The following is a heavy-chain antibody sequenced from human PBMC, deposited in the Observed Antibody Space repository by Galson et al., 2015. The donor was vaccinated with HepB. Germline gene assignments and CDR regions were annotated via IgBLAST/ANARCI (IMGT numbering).Heavy chain of an antibody. CDR3: ARDLAVALSGPLDY. V-gene: IGHV3-7*03. Sequence: SLRLSCAASGFTFSSYWMSWVRQAPGKGLEWVANIKQDGSEKYYVDSVKGRFTISRDNPKNSLYLQMNSLRVEDTAVYYCARDLAVALSGPLDYWGQGTLVTVSS. CDR1: GFTFSSYW. J-gene: IGHJ4*02. D-gene: IGHD6-19*01. CDR2: IKQDGSEK.